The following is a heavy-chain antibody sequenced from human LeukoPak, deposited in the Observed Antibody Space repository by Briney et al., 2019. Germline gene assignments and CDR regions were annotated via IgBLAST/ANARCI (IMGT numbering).Heavy chain of an antibody. Sequence: PGRSLRLSCAASGFTFSSYEMNWVRQAPGKGLEWVSYISSSGSTIYYADSVKGRFTIPRDNAKNSLYLQMNSLRAEDTAVYYCARELINFDYWGQGTLVTVSS. CDR3: ARELINFDY. CDR1: GFTFSSYE. V-gene: IGHV3-48*03. D-gene: IGHD2-8*01. CDR2: ISSSGSTI. J-gene: IGHJ4*02.